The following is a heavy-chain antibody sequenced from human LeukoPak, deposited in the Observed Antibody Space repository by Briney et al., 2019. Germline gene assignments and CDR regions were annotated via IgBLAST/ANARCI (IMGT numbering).Heavy chain of an antibody. CDR1: GGSISSGNYY. J-gene: IGHJ6*03. CDR2: IYTSGST. V-gene: IGHV4-61*02. CDR3: ARSFDDYYDSRYYYYYMDV. Sequence: SETLSLTCTVSGGSISSGNYYWRWIRQPAGKGLEWIGRIYTSGSTNYNPSLKSRVTISLDTSKNQFSLKLSSVTASDTAVYYCARSFDDYYDSRYYYYYMDVWGKGTTVTVSS. D-gene: IGHD3-22*01.